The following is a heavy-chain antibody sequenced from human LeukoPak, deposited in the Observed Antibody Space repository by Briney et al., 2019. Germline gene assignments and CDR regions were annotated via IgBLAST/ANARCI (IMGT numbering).Heavy chain of an antibody. CDR1: GYTFTSYG. J-gene: IGHJ3*02. CDR3: ARVCYYDSSGYCHDAFDI. CDR2: MNPNSGNT. Sequence: ASVKVSCKASGYTFTSYGISWVRQAPGQGLEWMGWMNPNSGNTGYAQKFQGRVTITRNTSISTAYMELSSLRSEDTAVYYCARVCYYDSSGYCHDAFDIWGQGTMVTVSS. V-gene: IGHV1-8*03. D-gene: IGHD3-22*01.